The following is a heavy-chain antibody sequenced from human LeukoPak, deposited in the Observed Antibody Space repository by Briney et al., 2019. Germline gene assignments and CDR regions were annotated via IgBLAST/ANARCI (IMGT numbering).Heavy chain of an antibody. CDR1: GGTFSSYA. CDR3: TKDHEGYFDY. CDR2: IIPIFGTS. Sequence: ASVKVSCRASGGTFSSYAISWVRQAPGQGLEWMARIIPIFGTSGYAQKFQGRVTITTDESTSTAFMELSGLRSEDTAVYYCTKDHEGYFDYWGQGSLVTVSS. V-gene: IGHV1-69*05. J-gene: IGHJ4*02.